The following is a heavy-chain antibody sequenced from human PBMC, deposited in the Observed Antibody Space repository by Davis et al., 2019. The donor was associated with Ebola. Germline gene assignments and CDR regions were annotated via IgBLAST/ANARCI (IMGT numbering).Heavy chain of an antibody. V-gene: IGHV5-51*01. CDR2: IDPGDSDT. CDR3: ATSLYYYDSSGYYPDY. J-gene: IGHJ4*02. D-gene: IGHD3-22*01. CDR1: GYSSTSYW. Sequence: GESLKISCKASGYSSTSYWISWVRQLPGKGLEWMGRIDPGDSDTRYSPSFQGQVTISADKSISTAYLQWSSLKASDTAMYYCATSLYYYDSSGYYPDYWGQGTLVTVSS.